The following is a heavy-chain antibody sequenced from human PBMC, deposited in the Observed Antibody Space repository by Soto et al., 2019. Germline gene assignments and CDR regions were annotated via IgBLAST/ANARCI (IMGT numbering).Heavy chain of an antibody. J-gene: IGHJ6*01. D-gene: IGHD3-3*01. CDR2: ISAYNGNT. Sequence: QFQLVQSGAEVKKPGASVKVSCKASGYTFTSYGIRWVRQSPGPGLEWMGWISAYNGNTNYAQKLQGRVTMTTDTSSSKAYRQRRSLKADDNAVYYCGREESEFWSRPPLRRWGGPYYYGMDVLGQGNTVTGSS. V-gene: IGHV1-18*04. CDR3: GREESEFWSRPPLRRWGGPYYYGMDV. CDR1: GYTFTSYG.